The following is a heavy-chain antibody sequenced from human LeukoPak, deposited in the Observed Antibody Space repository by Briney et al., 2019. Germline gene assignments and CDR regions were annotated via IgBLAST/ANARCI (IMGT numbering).Heavy chain of an antibody. CDR2: ISGSGSST. CDR3: AKGAEDYVWGSIGF. J-gene: IGHJ4*02. Sequence: GGSLRLSCAASEFTFSNYAMSWVRQAPGKGLEWVSVISGSGSSTYYADSVKGRFAISRDSSKNMLYVQMNSLRAEDSAVYYCAKGAEDYVWGSIGFWGQGILVTVSS. CDR1: EFTFSNYA. V-gene: IGHV3-23*01. D-gene: IGHD3-16*01.